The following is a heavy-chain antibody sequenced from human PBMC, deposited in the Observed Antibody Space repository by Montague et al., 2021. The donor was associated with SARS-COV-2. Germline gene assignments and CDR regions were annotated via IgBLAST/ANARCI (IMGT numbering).Heavy chain of an antibody. Sequence: CAISGDRVSNNRAAWNWVRQSPSRGLEWLGRTYYTSKWYNDYALFVKSRITINPDTSKNQVSLRLNSVTPEDTAIYFCAREVDNYFGYWGQGTLVTVSS. D-gene: IGHD3-9*01. CDR3: AREVDNYFGY. CDR2: TYYTSKWYN. J-gene: IGHJ4*02. CDR1: GDRVSNNRAA. V-gene: IGHV6-1*01.